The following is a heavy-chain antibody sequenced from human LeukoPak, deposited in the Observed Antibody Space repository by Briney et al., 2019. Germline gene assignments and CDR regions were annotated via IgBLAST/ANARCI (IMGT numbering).Heavy chain of an antibody. Sequence: GGSQRLSCAASGFTFSSYAMSWVRQAPGKGLEWVSAISGSGGSTHYADSVKGRFTISRDNSKNTLSLQMNSLRAEDTAVYYCARDKGYNYYYYGMDVWGQGTTVTVSS. CDR1: GFTFSSYA. J-gene: IGHJ6*02. CDR2: ISGSGGST. D-gene: IGHD5-18*01. CDR3: ARDKGYNYYYYGMDV. V-gene: IGHV3-23*01.